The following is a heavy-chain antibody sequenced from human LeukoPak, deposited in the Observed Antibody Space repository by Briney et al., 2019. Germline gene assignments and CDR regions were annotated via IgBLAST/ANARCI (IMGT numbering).Heavy chain of an antibody. CDR2: IKEDGSEK. CDR3: ARVGASTNSYNT. V-gene: IGHV3-7*01. D-gene: IGHD5-18*01. Sequence: PGGSLRLSCAASGFTLSTHWMSWVRQAPGKGLEWAANIKEDGSEKYYVDSVKGRFTISRDNAKKSLSLEMNSLRAEDTAVYYCARVGASTNSYNTWGQGTLVTVSS. J-gene: IGHJ4*02. CDR1: GFTLSTHW.